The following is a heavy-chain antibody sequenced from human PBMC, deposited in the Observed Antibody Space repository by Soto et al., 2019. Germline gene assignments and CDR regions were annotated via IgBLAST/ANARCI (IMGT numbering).Heavy chain of an antibody. CDR1: GFTFSSYA. J-gene: IGHJ3*02. CDR2: ISGSGGST. V-gene: IGHV3-23*01. Sequence: GGSLRLSCAASGFTFSSYAMSWVRPAPGKGLEWVSAISGSGGSTYYEDSVKGRVTISRDNSKNTLYLQMNSLRAEDTAVYYCAKDRGCSSASCYYDAFDIWGQGTMVTVSS. D-gene: IGHD2-2*01. CDR3: AKDRGCSSASCYYDAFDI.